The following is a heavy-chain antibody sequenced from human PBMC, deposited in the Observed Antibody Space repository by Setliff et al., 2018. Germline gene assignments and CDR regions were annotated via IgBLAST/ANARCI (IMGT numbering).Heavy chain of an antibody. CDR1: GFTFSNYE. D-gene: IGHD1-1*01. Sequence: LRLPCVASGFTFSNYELNWVRQAPGKGLQWIKYISNGGGAVKYADSVRGRFPISRDNAKHSVELQMSSLRPEDTAIYFCVRGLSDRVNWFAFDYLDQGTLVTVSS. V-gene: IGHV3-48*03. CDR2: ISNGGGAV. J-gene: IGHJ4*02. CDR3: VRGLSDRVNWFAFDY.